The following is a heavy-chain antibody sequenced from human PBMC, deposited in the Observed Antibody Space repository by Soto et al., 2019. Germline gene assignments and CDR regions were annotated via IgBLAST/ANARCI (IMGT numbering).Heavy chain of an antibody. CDR3: ARDLDYSNPIGDY. Sequence: SETLSLTCAVSGYSISSGYYWGWIRQPPGKGLEWIGSIYHSGSTYYNPSLKSRVTISVDTSKNQFSLKLSSVTAADAAVYYCARDLDYSNPIGDYWGQGTLVTSPQ. D-gene: IGHD4-4*01. CDR1: GYSISSGYY. CDR2: IYHSGST. J-gene: IGHJ4*02. V-gene: IGHV4-38-2*02.